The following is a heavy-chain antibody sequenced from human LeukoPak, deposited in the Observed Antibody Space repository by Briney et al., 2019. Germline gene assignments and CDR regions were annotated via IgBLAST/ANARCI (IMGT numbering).Heavy chain of an antibody. CDR2: INSDGSST. CDR1: GFTFSSYW. V-gene: IGHV3-74*01. J-gene: IGHJ1*01. Sequence: GGSLRLSCAASGFTFSSYWMHWVRQAPGKGLVWVSRINSDGSSTSYADSVKGRFTISRDNAKNTLYLQMDSLRAEDTAVYYCARYDYYDSSGYKLAEYFQHWGQGTLVTVSS. CDR3: ARYDYYDSSGYKLAEYFQH. D-gene: IGHD3-22*01.